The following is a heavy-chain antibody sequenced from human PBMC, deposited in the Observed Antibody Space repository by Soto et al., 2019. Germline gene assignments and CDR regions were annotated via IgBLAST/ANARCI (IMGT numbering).Heavy chain of an antibody. J-gene: IGHJ6*02. CDR3: ANTIAACPDEDYYGMDV. D-gene: IGHD6-6*01. CDR2: ISYDGSNK. Sequence: GGSLRLSCAASGFTFSSYGMHWVRQAPGKGLEWVAVISYDGSNKYYADSVKGRFTISRDNSKNTLYLQMNSLRAEDTAVYYCANTIAACPDEDYYGMDVWGQGTTVTVSS. CDR1: GFTFSSYG. V-gene: IGHV3-30*18.